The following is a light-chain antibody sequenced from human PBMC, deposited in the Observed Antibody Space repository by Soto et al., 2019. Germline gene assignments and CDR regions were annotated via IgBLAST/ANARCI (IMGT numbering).Light chain of an antibody. J-gene: IGLJ2*01. CDR1: SSNIGSNT. CDR2: SNN. CDR3: AAWDDSLNGGVV. Sequence: QAVVTQPPSASGTPGQRVTISCSGSSSNIGSNTVNWYQQLPGTAPKLLIYSNNQRPSGVPDRFSGSKSGTSASLAISGPQLGGGVDYYCAAWDDSLNGGVVFGGGTPLTVL. V-gene: IGLV1-44*01.